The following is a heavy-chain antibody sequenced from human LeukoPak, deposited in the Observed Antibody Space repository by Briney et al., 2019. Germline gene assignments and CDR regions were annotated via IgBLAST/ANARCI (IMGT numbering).Heavy chain of an antibody. Sequence: GGSLRLSCAASGFTFSSYAMHWVRQAPGKGLEWVAVISYDGSNKYYADSVKGRFTISRDNSKNTLYLQMNSLRAEDTAVYYCARDFWSGSNYFDYWGQGTLVTVSS. CDR2: ISYDGSNK. CDR3: ARDFWSGSNYFDY. D-gene: IGHD3-3*01. J-gene: IGHJ4*02. CDR1: GFTFSSYA. V-gene: IGHV3-30*01.